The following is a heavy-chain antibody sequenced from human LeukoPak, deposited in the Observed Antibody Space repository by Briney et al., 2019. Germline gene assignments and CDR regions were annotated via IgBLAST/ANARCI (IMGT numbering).Heavy chain of an antibody. Sequence: SGPTLVNPTQTLTLTCSFSGFSLSTSGMGVGWIRQPPGKALEWLALIYRDDDKRYSPSLKNRLTITADTSKNQVFLTMTNMDPEDTATYYCAHQGYYYDNKGYPPGFGYWGQGAPVIVSS. CDR1: GFSLSTSGMG. J-gene: IGHJ4*02. CDR2: IYRDDDK. D-gene: IGHD3-22*01. CDR3: AHQGYYYDNKGYPPGFGY. V-gene: IGHV2-5*02.